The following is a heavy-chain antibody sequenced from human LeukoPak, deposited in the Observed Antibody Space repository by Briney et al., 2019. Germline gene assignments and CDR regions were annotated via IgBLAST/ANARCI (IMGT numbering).Heavy chain of an antibody. D-gene: IGHD2-15*01. V-gene: IGHV1-18*04. CDR1: GYTFKSHG. Sequence: GAPLRVSSKASGYTFKSHGISWVRQAPGHGLVWVGGIRVYKGKTNYAKKFQGRFTMTTDTSTSTAYMELRSLRSDVTAVYYCARDKGYCSGGSCYYWFDPWGQGTLVTVSS. CDR3: ARDKGYCSGGSCYYWFDP. CDR2: IRVYKGKT. J-gene: IGHJ5*02.